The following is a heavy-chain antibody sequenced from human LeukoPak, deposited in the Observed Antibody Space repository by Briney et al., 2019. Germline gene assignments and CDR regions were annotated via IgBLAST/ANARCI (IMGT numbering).Heavy chain of an antibody. V-gene: IGHV3-21*03. J-gene: IGHJ4*02. CDR2: ISSSSSYI. Sequence: PGGSLRLSCSASGFTFISYRMNWVPQAPGKGLEWVPSISSSSSYIYYTDSVKGRFPIYRDNAKNSLYLQMNSLKTEHTAVYYCTTDSHYWGQGTLVTVSS. CDR3: TTDSHY. CDR1: GFTFISYR.